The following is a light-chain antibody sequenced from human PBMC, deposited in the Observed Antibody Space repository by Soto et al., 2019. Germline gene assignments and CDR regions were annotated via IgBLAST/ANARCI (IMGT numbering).Light chain of an antibody. CDR3: SSYTSSSTYVI. CDR1: SSDVGGYNY. CDR2: DVS. Sequence: QSALTQPASVSGSPGQSITFSCTGTSSDVGGYNYVSWYQQHPGKAPKVMIYDVSNRPSGVSNRFSGSKSGNTASLTISGLQAEDEADYYCSSYTSSSTYVIFGGGTKLTVL. V-gene: IGLV2-14*01. J-gene: IGLJ2*01.